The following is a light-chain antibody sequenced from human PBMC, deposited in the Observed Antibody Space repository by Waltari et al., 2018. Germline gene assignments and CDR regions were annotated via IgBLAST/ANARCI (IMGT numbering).Light chain of an antibody. CDR1: SSDVGHYNY. V-gene: IGLV2-14*01. CDR2: DVT. J-gene: IGLJ2*01. CDR3: SSYTTSSTVV. Sequence: QSALTQPASVSGSPGQSITISCTGTSSDVGHYNYVSWYRQHPGEAPKLMIYDVTNRPSGVSNRFSGSKSGNTASLTISGLQAEDEADYYCSSYTTSSTVVFGGGTKLTVL.